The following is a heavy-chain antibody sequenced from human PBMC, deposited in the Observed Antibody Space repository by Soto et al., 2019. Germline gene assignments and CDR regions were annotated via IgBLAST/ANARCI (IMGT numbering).Heavy chain of an antibody. Sequence: ASVKGCCKASGYTFTGFYMHWVRQAPGQGLEWMGWINPNNGGTNYVQKFQDRVTMTRDTSITTAYMELSGLRSDDTAVYYCARDPGPYGDYSYWGQGALVTGSS. V-gene: IGHV1-2*02. CDR2: INPNNGGT. CDR1: GYTFTGFY. D-gene: IGHD4-17*01. J-gene: IGHJ4*02. CDR3: ARDPGPYGDYSY.